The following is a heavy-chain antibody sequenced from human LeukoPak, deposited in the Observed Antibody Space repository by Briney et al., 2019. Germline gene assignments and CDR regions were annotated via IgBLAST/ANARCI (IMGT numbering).Heavy chain of an antibody. CDR1: GFTFSSYG. J-gene: IGHJ4*02. D-gene: IGHD1-26*01. V-gene: IGHV3-30*18. CDR3: AKAHWEYSGSYLVDY. Sequence: GGSLRLSCAASGFTFSSYGMHWVRQAPGKGLEWVAVISYDGSNKYYADSVKGRFTISRDNSKNTLYLQMNSLRAEDTAVYYCAKAHWEYSGSYLVDYWGQGTLVTVSS. CDR2: ISYDGSNK.